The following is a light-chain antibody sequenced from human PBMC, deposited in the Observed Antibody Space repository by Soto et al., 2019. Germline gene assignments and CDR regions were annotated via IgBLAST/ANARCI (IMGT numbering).Light chain of an antibody. J-gene: IGLJ3*02. CDR3: LSYTSANTRV. V-gene: IGLV2-14*01. Sequence: QSVLTQPASVSGSPGQSITISCSGTISDFVLYNYVSWYQQHPGKAPKLMIYGVNNRPSGVSNRFSGSKSGNTASLTISGLQPEDEADYYCLSYTSANTRVFGGGTKLTVL. CDR2: GVN. CDR1: ISDFVLYNY.